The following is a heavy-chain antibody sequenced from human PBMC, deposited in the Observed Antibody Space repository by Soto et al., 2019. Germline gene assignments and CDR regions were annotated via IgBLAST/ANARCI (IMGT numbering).Heavy chain of an antibody. J-gene: IGHJ6*02. V-gene: IGHV4-4*02. D-gene: IGHD3-16*01. CDR3: ARGGSQFFGVSGMDV. Sequence: PSETLSLTCAVSGGSISSSNWWSWVRQPPGKGLEWIGEIYHRGNTSYNPSLKSRVTISVDSSKNQFSLKLTSVTAADTAVYYCARGGSQFFGVSGMDVWGQGTTVTVSS. CDR1: GGSISSSNW. CDR2: IYHRGNT.